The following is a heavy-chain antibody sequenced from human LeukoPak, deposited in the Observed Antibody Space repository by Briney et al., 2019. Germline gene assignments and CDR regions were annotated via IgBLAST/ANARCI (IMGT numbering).Heavy chain of an antibody. CDR1: GFTFSSYG. CDR3: AKATGGGYYYYMDV. D-gene: IGHD7-27*01. Sequence: GGSLRLSCVASGFTFSSYGMHWVRQAPGKGLEWVAVIWYDGSNKYYADSVKDRFTISRDNSKNTLYLQMNSLRAEDTAVYYCAKATGGGYYYYMDVWGKGTTVTVSS. CDR2: IWYDGSNK. V-gene: IGHV3-33*06. J-gene: IGHJ6*03.